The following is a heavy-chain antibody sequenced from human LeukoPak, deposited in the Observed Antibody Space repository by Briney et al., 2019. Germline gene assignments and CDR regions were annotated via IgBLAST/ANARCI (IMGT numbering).Heavy chain of an antibody. D-gene: IGHD3-22*01. Sequence: GGSLRLSCEASGFTVSSNYMSWVRQAPGKGLEWVSVIYSGGSTYYADSVKGRFTISRDNSKNTLYLQMNSLRAEDTAVYYCARVFPTQYYYDSSGYLDYWGQGTLVTVSS. CDR1: GFTVSSNY. CDR2: IYSGGST. V-gene: IGHV3-53*01. J-gene: IGHJ4*02. CDR3: ARVFPTQYYYDSSGYLDY.